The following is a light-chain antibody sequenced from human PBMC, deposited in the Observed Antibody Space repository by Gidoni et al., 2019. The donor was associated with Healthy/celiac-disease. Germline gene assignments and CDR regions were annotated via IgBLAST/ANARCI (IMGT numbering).Light chain of an antibody. J-gene: IGKJ3*01. CDR2: DAS. V-gene: IGKV3-11*01. Sequence: EIVLTQSPATLSLSPGERAPLSCRASQSVSSYLAWYQQKPGQAPRLLIYDASNRATGIPARFSGSGSGTDFTLTISSLEPEDFAVYYCQQRSNWPPLFTFGPXTKVDIK. CDR3: QQRSNWPPLFT. CDR1: QSVSSY.